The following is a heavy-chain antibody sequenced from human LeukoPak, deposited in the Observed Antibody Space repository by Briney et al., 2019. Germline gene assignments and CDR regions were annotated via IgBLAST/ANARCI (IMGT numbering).Heavy chain of an antibody. CDR3: ARGSVVGTTVTSDWFDP. CDR2: TYYSGST. CDR1: GGSISSGGYY. Sequence: PSETLSLTCTVSGGSISSGGYYWSWIRQHPGKGLEWIGYTYYSGSTYYNPSLKSRVTISVDTSKNQFSLKLSSVTAADTAVYYCARGSVVGTTVTSDWFDPWGQGTLVTVSS. J-gene: IGHJ5*02. V-gene: IGHV4-31*03. D-gene: IGHD4-17*01.